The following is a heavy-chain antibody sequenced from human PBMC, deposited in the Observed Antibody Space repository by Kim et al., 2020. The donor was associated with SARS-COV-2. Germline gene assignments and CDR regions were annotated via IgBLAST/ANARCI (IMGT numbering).Heavy chain of an antibody. V-gene: IGHV1-18*01. CDR1: GYTFTSYG. CDR2: ISAYNGNT. Sequence: ASVKVSCKASGYTFTSYGISWVRQAPGQGLEWMGWISAYNGNTNYAQKLQGRVTMTTDTSTSTAYMELRSLRSDDTAVYYCARELRFLEWLPQPDAFDIWGQGTMVTVSS. J-gene: IGHJ3*02. CDR3: ARELRFLEWLPQPDAFDI. D-gene: IGHD3-3*01.